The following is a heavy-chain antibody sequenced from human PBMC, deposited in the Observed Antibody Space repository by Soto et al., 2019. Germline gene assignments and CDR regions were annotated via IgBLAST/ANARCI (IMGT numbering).Heavy chain of an antibody. J-gene: IGHJ3*02. V-gene: IGHV3-21*06. CDR2: ISAGGRSI. CDR1: GFSFTSYT. Sequence: EVQLVESGGGLVKPGESLRVSCAASGFSFTSYTMNWVRQTPGKGLEWVASISAGGRSIYYADSLKGRSTVSRDNAKSSLYLQINSLRAEDTAIYYCARSTPGNPFDIWGQGTMVTVSA. CDR3: ARSTPGNPFDI. D-gene: IGHD3-10*01.